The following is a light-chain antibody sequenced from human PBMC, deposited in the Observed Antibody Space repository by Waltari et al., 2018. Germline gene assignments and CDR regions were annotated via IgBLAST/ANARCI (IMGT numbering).Light chain of an antibody. CDR2: GAS. J-gene: IGKJ1*01. V-gene: IGKV3-15*01. CDR3: HQYNNWPRT. Sequence: EIVMTQSPATLSVSPGERATLSCRAGQSVGINLAWYQHKPGQVPRLFIYGASTRATGFPARFSGSGSGTEFTLTISSLQSEDFAVYYCHQYNNWPRTFGQGTKVEIK. CDR1: QSVGIN.